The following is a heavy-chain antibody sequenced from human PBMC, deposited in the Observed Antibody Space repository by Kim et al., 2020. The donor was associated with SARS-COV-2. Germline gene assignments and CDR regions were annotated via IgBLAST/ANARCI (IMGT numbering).Heavy chain of an antibody. J-gene: IGHJ4*02. Sequence: SETLSLTCTVSGGSITSSSYYWGWIRQPPGKGLEWIGSIYYNGDSYHNPSLKSRVTMLIDTSRNQFSLKLSSVTAADTAVYYCARRGNSNWFLDYLGPGSLVTVSS. V-gene: IGHV4-39*01. CDR2: IYYNGDS. D-gene: IGHD5-18*01. CDR3: ARRGNSNWFLDY. CDR1: GGSITSSSYY.